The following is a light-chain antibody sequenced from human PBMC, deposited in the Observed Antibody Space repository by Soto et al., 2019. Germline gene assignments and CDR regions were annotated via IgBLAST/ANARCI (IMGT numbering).Light chain of an antibody. CDR1: QSISSW. J-gene: IGKJ1*01. CDR3: QHYNSYSEA. CDR2: DAS. Sequence: IQMTQSPSTLSATAGDRVSITFLASQSISSWLAWYQHKPGKAPKLLIYDASNLDSGVPSRFSGSGSGTEFSLTISSLQPDDFATYYCQHYNSYSEAFGQGTKVDIK. V-gene: IGKV1-5*01.